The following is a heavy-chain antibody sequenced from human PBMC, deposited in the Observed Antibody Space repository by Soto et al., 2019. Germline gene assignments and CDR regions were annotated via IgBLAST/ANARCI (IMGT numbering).Heavy chain of an antibody. J-gene: IGHJ3*02. Sequence: GGSLRLSCAASGFTFSSYAMSWVRQAPGKGLEWVPAISGSGGSTYYADSVKGRFTISRDNSKNTLYLQMNSLRAEDTAVYYCAKDSDRLLYGGDAFDIWGQGTMVTVSS. CDR2: ISGSGGST. V-gene: IGHV3-23*01. CDR1: GFTFSSYA. D-gene: IGHD2-2*02. CDR3: AKDSDRLLYGGDAFDI.